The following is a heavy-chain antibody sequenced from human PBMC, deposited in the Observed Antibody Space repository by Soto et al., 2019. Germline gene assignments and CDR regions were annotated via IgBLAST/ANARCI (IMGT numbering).Heavy chain of an antibody. J-gene: IGHJ4*02. V-gene: IGHV3-7*03. D-gene: IGHD5-12*01. Sequence: GGSLRLSCAASGFIFSGYWMSWVRQAPGKGLEWVANIKEDGSEQNYVDSVKGRFTISRDNAKNSLYLQMNSLRAEDTAVYYCARSGSENDYSGQGTLVTV. CDR1: GFIFSGYW. CDR2: IKEDGSEQ. CDR3: ARSGSENDY.